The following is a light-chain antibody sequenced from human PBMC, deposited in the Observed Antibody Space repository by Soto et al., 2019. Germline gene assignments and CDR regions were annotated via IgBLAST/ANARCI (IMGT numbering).Light chain of an antibody. Sequence: QSVLTQPASVSGSPGQSITISCTGTSSDVGGYNYVSWYQQHPGKAPKLMIYDVSNRPSGVSNRFSGYRSGNTASLTISGLQADDEDDYYCSSYASSSTVVFGGGTKLTVL. CDR3: SSYASSSTVV. CDR2: DVS. V-gene: IGLV2-14*01. CDR1: SSDVGGYNY. J-gene: IGLJ2*01.